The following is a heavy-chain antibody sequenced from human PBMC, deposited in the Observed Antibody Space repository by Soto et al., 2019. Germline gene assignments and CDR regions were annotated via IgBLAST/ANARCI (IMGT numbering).Heavy chain of an antibody. CDR1: GFAVSSYS. J-gene: IGHJ4*02. Sequence: GGSLRLSCAASGFAVSSYSMHWVRQTPGKGLEWVANINQDGSEKNYVDSVKGRFTIYRDNAKNSLYLQMSSLTAEDSALYYCSRSLNSWGQGTLVTVSS. CDR3: SRSLNS. CDR2: INQDGSEK. V-gene: IGHV3-7*01.